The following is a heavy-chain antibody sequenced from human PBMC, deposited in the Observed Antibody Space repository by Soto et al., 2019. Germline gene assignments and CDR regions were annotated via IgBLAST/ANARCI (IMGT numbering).Heavy chain of an antibody. CDR2: ISYDGNNK. D-gene: IGHD3-10*01. J-gene: IGHJ4*02. CDR3: AKEIGEGLVRAALSLDY. V-gene: IGHV3-30*18. Sequence: GGSLRLSCAASGFIFSNYGMHWVRQAPGKGLEWVAVISYDGNNKYYADSVKGRFTISRDNSKNTLFLQMNSLRAEDTAVYYCAKEIGEGLVRAALSLDYWGQGTLVTVSS. CDR1: GFIFSNYG.